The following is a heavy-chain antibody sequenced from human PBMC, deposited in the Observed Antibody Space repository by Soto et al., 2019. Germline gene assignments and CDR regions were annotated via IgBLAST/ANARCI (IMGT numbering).Heavy chain of an antibody. V-gene: IGHV3-33*01. CDR1: GFTFSNSG. CDR3: ARAGYYDSSGYYFQSWDY. J-gene: IGHJ4*02. D-gene: IGHD3-22*01. Sequence: GGSLRLSCAASGFTFSNSGMHWVRQAPRKGLEWVAVVWFDGTNKYYVDSVKGRFTISRDNSKNTLYLQMNSLRAEDTAVYYCARAGYYDSSGYYFQSWDYWGQGTLVTVSS. CDR2: VWFDGTNK.